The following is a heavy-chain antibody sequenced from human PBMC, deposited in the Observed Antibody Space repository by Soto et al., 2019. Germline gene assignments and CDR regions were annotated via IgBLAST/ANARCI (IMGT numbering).Heavy chain of an antibody. V-gene: IGHV4-34*01. CDR1: GGAFSGYY. CDR3: ARERDSSSSDAFDI. Sequence: QVQLQQWGAGLLKPSETLSLTCAVYGGAFSGYYWSWIRQPPGKGLEWIGEINHSGSTNYNPSLKSRVTRSVDTSKNQFSLKLSSVTAADTAVYYCARERDSSSSDAFDIWGQGTMVTVSS. CDR2: INHSGST. D-gene: IGHD6-6*01. J-gene: IGHJ3*02.